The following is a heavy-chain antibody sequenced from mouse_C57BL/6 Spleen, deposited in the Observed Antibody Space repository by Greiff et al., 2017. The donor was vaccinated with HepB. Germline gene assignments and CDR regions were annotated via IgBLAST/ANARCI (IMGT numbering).Heavy chain of an antibody. V-gene: IGHV1-50*01. CDR1: GYTFTSYW. Sequence: QVQLKQPGAELVKPGASVKLSCKASGYTFTSYWMQWVKQRPGQGLEWIEEIDPSDSYTNYNQKFKGKATLTVDTSSSTAYMQLSSLTSEDSAVYYCASDYYGSRSLGYWGQGTTLTVSS. D-gene: IGHD1-1*01. CDR3: ASDYYGSRSLGY. J-gene: IGHJ2*01. CDR2: IDPSDSYT.